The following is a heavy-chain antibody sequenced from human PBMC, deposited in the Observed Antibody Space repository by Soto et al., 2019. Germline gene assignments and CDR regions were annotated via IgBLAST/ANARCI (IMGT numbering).Heavy chain of an antibody. J-gene: IGHJ6*02. V-gene: IGHV3-73*02. CDR1: GFTFSGSA. CDR2: IRSKANNYAT. Sequence: EVQLVESGGGLVQPGGSLKLSCAASGFTFSGSAVHWVRRASGKGLEWVGRIRSKANNYATAYAASVQGRFTIFRDDLKSTAYLQMNSLKTEDTAVYYCTNPQVYYGMDVWGQGTTVTVSS. CDR3: TNPQVYYGMDV.